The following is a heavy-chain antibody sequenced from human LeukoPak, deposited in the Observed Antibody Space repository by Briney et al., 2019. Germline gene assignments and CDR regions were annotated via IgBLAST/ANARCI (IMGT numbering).Heavy chain of an antibody. CDR3: ARSPDDAFDI. J-gene: IGHJ3*02. Sequence: ASVKVSCKASGYTFTGYYMHWVRQAPGQGLEWMGGIIPIFGTANYAQKFQGRVTITADESTSTAYMELSSLRSEDTAVYYCARSPDDAFDIWGQGTMVTVSS. CDR2: IIPIFGTA. V-gene: IGHV1-69*13. CDR1: GYTFTGYY.